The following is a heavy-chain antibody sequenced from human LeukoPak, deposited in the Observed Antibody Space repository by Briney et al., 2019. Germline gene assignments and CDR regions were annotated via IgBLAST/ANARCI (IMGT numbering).Heavy chain of an antibody. Sequence: GGSLRLTCEASGFPFSSYALHWVRQAPGKGLDWVSTISGSGGSTYYADSVKGRFTISRDKSKNTVYLQMNSLRAEDTAVYYCAKERGYGYNHIDYWGQGTLVTVSS. CDR3: AKERGYGYNHIDY. CDR1: GFPFSSYA. V-gene: IGHV3-23*01. J-gene: IGHJ4*02. CDR2: ISGSGGST. D-gene: IGHD5-24*01.